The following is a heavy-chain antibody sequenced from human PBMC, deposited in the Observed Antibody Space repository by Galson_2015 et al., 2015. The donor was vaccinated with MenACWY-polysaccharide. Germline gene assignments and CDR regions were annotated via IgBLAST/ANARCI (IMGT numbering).Heavy chain of an antibody. CDR3: ARDLDGYNLIFDY. CDR2: ISYIGST. Sequence: LSLTCTVSGDSISSYYWSWIRQPPGKGLEWIGCISYIGSTNYNPSLKSRLTISLDTSKNQFSLRLNSVTAADTAVYYCARDLDGYNLIFDYWGQGTLATVSS. D-gene: IGHD5-24*01. CDR1: GDSISSYY. J-gene: IGHJ4*02. V-gene: IGHV4-59*01.